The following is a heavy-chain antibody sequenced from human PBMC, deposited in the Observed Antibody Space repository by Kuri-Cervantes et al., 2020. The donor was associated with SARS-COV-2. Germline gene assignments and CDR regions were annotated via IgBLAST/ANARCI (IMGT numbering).Heavy chain of an antibody. CDR3: AMARQRGIDY. Sequence: GSLRLSCTVYGGSISSYYWSWIRQPPGKGLELIGEINHSGSTNYNPSLKSRVTISVDTSKNPFPLKLSSVTAAYTAVYYCAMARQRGIDYWGQGTLVTVSS. V-gene: IGHV4-34*01. J-gene: IGHJ4*02. CDR2: INHSGST. D-gene: IGHD3-10*01. CDR1: GGSISSYY.